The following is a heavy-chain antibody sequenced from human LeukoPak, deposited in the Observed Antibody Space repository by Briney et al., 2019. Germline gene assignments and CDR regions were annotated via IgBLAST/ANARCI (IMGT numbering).Heavy chain of an antibody. Sequence: GASVKVSCKASGYTFTSYGISWVRQAPGQGLEWMGWISAYNGNTNYAQKLQGRVTMTTDTSTSTAYMELRSLRSDDTAVYYCARAGNYYGRHTNWFDPWGQGTLVTVSS. CDR1: GYTFTSYG. D-gene: IGHD3-10*01. V-gene: IGHV1-18*01. J-gene: IGHJ5*02. CDR2: ISAYNGNT. CDR3: ARAGNYYGRHTNWFDP.